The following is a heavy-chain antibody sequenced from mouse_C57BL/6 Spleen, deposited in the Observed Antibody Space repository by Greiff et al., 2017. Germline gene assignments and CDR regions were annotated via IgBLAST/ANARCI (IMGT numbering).Heavy chain of an antibody. Sequence: QVHVKQSGAELVRPGTSVKVSCKASGYAFTNYLIEWVKQRPGQGLEWIGVINPGSGGTNYNEKFKGKATLTADKSSSTAYMQLSSLTSEDSAVYFCARGATVVAPFDYWGQGTTLTVSS. D-gene: IGHD1-1*01. CDR2: INPGSGGT. CDR1: GYAFTNYL. CDR3: ARGATVVAPFDY. V-gene: IGHV1-54*01. J-gene: IGHJ2*01.